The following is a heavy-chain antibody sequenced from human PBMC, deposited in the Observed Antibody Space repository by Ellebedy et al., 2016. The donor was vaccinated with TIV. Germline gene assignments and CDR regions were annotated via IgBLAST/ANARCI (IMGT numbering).Heavy chain of an antibody. CDR3: ARTDPGIAVAGYYFDY. D-gene: IGHD6-19*01. J-gene: IGHJ4*02. Sequence: SETLSLXXTVSGGSVSSGSYYWSWIRQPPGKGLEWIGYIYYSGSTNYNPSLKSRVTISVDTSKNQFSLKLSSVTAADTAVYYCARTDPGIAVAGYYFDYWGQGTLVTVSS. CDR2: IYYSGST. V-gene: IGHV4-61*01. CDR1: GGSVSSGSYY.